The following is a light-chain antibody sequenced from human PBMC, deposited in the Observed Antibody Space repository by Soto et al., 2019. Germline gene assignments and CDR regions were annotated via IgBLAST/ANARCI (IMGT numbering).Light chain of an antibody. Sequence: DIPLTQSPSFLSASVGDRVTISCRASEGISSYLAWYQQRPGKAPKLLIYAAASLQSGVPSRFSGSGSGTEFTLTISSLQSEDFGTYYCQHLKNYPITFGQGTRLEIK. CDR3: QHLKNYPIT. CDR2: AAA. J-gene: IGKJ5*01. V-gene: IGKV1-9*01. CDR1: EGISSY.